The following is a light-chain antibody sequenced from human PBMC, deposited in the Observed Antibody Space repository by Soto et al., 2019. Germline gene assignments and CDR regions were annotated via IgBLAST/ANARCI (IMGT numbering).Light chain of an antibody. V-gene: IGLV1-40*01. J-gene: IGLJ2*01. CDR3: QSYDCSLSGSGVV. CDR1: SSNIGAGYD. CDR2: GNS. Sequence: QSVLTQPPSVSGAPGQRVTISCTGSSSNIGAGYDVHWYQQLPGTAPKLLIYGNSNRPSGVPDRFSGSKSGTSASLAITGLQAEDEADYYWQSYDCSLSGSGVVFGGGTKVTVL.